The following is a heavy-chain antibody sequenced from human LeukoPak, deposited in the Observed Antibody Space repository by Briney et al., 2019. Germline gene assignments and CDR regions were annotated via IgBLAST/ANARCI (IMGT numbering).Heavy chain of an antibody. CDR1: GYLFTGYY. D-gene: IGHD3-22*01. CDR3: ARDWFVSGYYAY. J-gene: IGHJ4*02. Sequence: ASVKVSCKASGYLFTGYYIHWVRQAPGQGLEWMGWIDPNSGGTDYSQKFQGRVTMTRDTSSSTAHMELHRLTSDDTAMYYCARDWFVSGYYAYWGQGTLGTVSS. V-gene: IGHV1-2*02. CDR2: IDPNSGGT.